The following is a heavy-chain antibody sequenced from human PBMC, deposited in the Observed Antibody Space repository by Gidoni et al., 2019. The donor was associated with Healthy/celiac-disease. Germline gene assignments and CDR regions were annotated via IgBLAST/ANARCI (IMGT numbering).Heavy chain of an antibody. J-gene: IGHJ1*01. CDR1: GYTFTGYY. Sequence: QVQLVQSGAEVKKPGASVKVSCKASGYTFTGYYMHWVRQAPGQGLEWMGWINPNSGGTNYAQKFQGRVTMTRDTSISTAYMELSRLRSDDTAVYYCARYCSSTSCRKYFQHWGQGTLVTVSS. V-gene: IGHV1-2*02. CDR2: INPNSGGT. CDR3: ARYCSSTSCRKYFQH. D-gene: IGHD2-2*01.